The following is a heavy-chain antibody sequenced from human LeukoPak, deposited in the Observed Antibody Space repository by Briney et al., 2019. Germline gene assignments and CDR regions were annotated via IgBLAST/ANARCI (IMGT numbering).Heavy chain of an antibody. J-gene: IGHJ5*02. D-gene: IGHD3-3*01. CDR3: ARYNERDFWSGGSWFDP. Sequence: SETLSLTCTVSGGSISSSSYYWGWIRQPPGKGLEWIGSIYYSGSTYYNPSLKSRVTISVDTSKNQFSLKLSSVTAADTAVYYCARYNERDFWSGGSWFDPWGQGTLVTVSS. CDR2: IYYSGST. CDR1: GGSISSSSYY. V-gene: IGHV4-39*07.